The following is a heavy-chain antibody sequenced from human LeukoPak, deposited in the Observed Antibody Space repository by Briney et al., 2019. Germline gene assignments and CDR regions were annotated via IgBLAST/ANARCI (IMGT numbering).Heavy chain of an antibody. CDR3: ARVRWQQLVWGFDY. CDR2: ISRGGST. CDR1: GFTVSSNY. D-gene: IGHD6-13*01. J-gene: IGHJ4*02. V-gene: IGHV3-66*01. Sequence: GGSRILSCAASGFTVSSNYMTWVRQAPGKGLEWVSVISRGGSTYYADSVKGRFTISRDNSKNTLYLQMNSLRAEDTAVYYYARVRWQQLVWGFDYWGQGTLFTVSP.